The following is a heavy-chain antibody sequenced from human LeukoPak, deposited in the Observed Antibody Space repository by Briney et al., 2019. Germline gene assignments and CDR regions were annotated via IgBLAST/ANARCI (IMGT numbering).Heavy chain of an antibody. CDR2: ISTYNGKR. CDR1: GYTFTSYG. D-gene: IGHD3-22*01. J-gene: IGHJ3*02. V-gene: IGHV1-18*01. Sequence: GASVKVSCKASGYTFTSYGIGWVRQAPGQGLEWMGWISTYNGKRNYAQRFQDRVTMTTDTSTSTAYMELRSLRSDDTAIYHCAKNYYYDHTGYWGAFDIWGQGTMVTVSS. CDR3: AKNYYYDHTGYWGAFDI.